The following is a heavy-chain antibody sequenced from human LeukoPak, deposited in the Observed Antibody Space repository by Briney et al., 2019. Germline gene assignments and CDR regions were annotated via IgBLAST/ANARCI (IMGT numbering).Heavy chain of an antibody. D-gene: IGHD3-10*01. CDR1: GGSISSYY. CDR2: IYYSGST. Sequence: SETLSLTCTVSGGSISSYYWSWIRQPPGKGLEWIGYIYYSGSTNYNPSLKSRVTISVDTSKNQFSLKLSSVTAADTAVYYCARIGGSGYYYYYYMDVWGKGTTVTVSS. J-gene: IGHJ6*03. CDR3: ARIGGSGYYYYYYMDV. V-gene: IGHV4-59*01.